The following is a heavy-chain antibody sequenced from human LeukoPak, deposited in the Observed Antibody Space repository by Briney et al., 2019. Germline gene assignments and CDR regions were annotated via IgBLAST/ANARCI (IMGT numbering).Heavy chain of an antibody. J-gene: IGHJ4*02. Sequence: GGSLRLSCAASGFTFSSYAMSWVRQAPGKGLEWVSAISGSGGSTYYADSVKGRFTISRDNAKNSLYLQMNSLRAEDTAVYYCARDRLPRYYYDSSGSYWGQGTLVTVSS. CDR1: GFTFSSYA. CDR2: ISGSGGST. CDR3: ARDRLPRYYYDSSGSY. V-gene: IGHV3-23*01. D-gene: IGHD3-22*01.